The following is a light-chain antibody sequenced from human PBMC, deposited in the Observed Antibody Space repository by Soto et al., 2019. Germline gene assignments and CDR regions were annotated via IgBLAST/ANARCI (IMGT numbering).Light chain of an antibody. V-gene: IGKV3-20*01. Sequence: EIVLTQSPGTLSLSPRDQATLSCRASQSVSTYLAWFQHKPGQAPRLLIYDASSRATGIPDRFSGSGSGTDFTLTISRLEPEDFAVYYCQQHGSSRTFGQGTKVDIK. CDR3: QQHGSSRT. CDR1: QSVSTY. CDR2: DAS. J-gene: IGKJ1*01.